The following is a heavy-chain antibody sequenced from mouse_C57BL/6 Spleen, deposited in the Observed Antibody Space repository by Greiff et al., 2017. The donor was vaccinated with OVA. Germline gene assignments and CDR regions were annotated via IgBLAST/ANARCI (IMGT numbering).Heavy chain of an antibody. J-gene: IGHJ2*01. V-gene: IGHV1-50*01. CDR1: GYTFTSYW. CDR3: ARRRERDY. Sequence: VQLQQPGAELVKPGASVKLSCKASGYTFTSYWMQWVKQRPGQGLEWIGEIDPSDSYTNYNQKFKGKATLTVDTSSSTAYMQLSSLTSEDSAVYYCARRRERDYWGQGTTLTVSS. CDR2: IDPSDSYT.